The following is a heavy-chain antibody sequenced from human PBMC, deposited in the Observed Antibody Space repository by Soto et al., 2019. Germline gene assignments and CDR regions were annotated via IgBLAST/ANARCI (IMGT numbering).Heavy chain of an antibody. J-gene: IGHJ4*02. V-gene: IGHV3-23*01. CDR3: SKGQDIVVVPPTDY. CDR2: ISGSGGNT. D-gene: IGHD2-2*01. Sequence: EVQLLESGGGLVQPGGSLRLSCATSGFTLSNYAMNWVRQAPGKGLEWVSGISGSGGNTYYADSVKGRFTISRDTXXXXXYLHMNSLRAEDTAVYYCSKGQDIVVVPPTDYWGQGTLVTVSS. CDR1: GFTLSNYA.